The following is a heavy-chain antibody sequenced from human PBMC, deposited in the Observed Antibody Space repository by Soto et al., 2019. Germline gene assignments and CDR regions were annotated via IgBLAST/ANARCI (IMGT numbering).Heavy chain of an antibody. J-gene: IGHJ4*02. Sequence: EVHLVESGGALVQPGGSLGLSCVVSGFTFSRYWMSWVRQAPGKGLEWVANIKEDGSEKYYVDSVRGRFTISRDNTKNSLYWQMSSLRAEDTAVYYCARDMDDSSDYGDYWGQGTLVTVSS. V-gene: IGHV3-7*01. CDR1: GFTFSRYW. D-gene: IGHD4-4*01. CDR3: ARDMDDSSDYGDY. CDR2: IKEDGSEK.